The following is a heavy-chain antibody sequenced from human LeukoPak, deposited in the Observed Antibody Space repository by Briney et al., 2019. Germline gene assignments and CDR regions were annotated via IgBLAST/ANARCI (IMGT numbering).Heavy chain of an antibody. Sequence: GGSLRLSCAASGFTFSNAWMSWVRQAPGKGLEWVGRIKSKTDGGTTDYAALVKGRFTISRDDSKNTLYLQMNSLKTEDTAVYYCTTGGRIQLWPYYYYYMDVWGKGTTVTVSS. CDR1: GFTFSNAW. V-gene: IGHV3-15*01. D-gene: IGHD5-18*01. J-gene: IGHJ6*03. CDR2: IKSKTDGGTT. CDR3: TTGGRIQLWPYYYYYMDV.